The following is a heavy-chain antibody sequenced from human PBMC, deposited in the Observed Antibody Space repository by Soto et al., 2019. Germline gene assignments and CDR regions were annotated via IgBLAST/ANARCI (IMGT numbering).Heavy chain of an antibody. V-gene: IGHV3-23*01. CDR2: ISGSSGDT. Sequence: PGGSLRLSCTASGFTFSNYAMAWVRQAPGKGLEWVSEISGSSGDTHYAASVKGRFTISRDNAKNSLYLQINSLRAEDTAVYYCARDRLVAATSAPPYCYYGMDVWGRGTTVTVSS. CDR3: ARDRLVAATSAPPYCYYGMDV. D-gene: IGHD2-15*01. J-gene: IGHJ6*02. CDR1: GFTFSNYA.